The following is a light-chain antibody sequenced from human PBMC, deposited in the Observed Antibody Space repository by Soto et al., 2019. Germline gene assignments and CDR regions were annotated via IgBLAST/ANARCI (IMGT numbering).Light chain of an antibody. CDR3: QKYSSVPV. CDR1: QGIRNC. Sequence: DIQMTQSPTSLSASVGDRVTITCRASQGIRNCVAWYQQIPGKAPKLLIYAASTLQSGVPSRFSGSGSGTHFTLTINGLQPEDVATYSCQKYSSVPVFGPGTKVEIK. CDR2: AAS. V-gene: IGKV1-27*01. J-gene: IGKJ3*01.